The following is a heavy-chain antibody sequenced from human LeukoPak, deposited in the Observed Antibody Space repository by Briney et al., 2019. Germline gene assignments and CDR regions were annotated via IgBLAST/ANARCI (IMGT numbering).Heavy chain of an antibody. CDR1: GFTFSSYS. D-gene: IGHD1-26*01. Sequence: PGGSLRLSCAASGFTFSSYSMSWVRQAPGKGLEWVSYISSSSSTIYYADSVKGRFTISRDNAKNSLYLQMNSLRAEDTAVYYCARSYPYFDYWGQGTLVTVSS. CDR3: ARSYPYFDY. CDR2: ISSSSSTI. V-gene: IGHV3-48*04. J-gene: IGHJ4*02.